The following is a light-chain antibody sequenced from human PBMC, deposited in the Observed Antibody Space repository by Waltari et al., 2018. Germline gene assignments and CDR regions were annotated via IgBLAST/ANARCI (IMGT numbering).Light chain of an antibody. CDR1: QSIGPY. CDR3: QQCYGTPYT. V-gene: IGKV1-39*01. CDR2: VAS. Sequence: DIQVTQSPSSLSASVGDRVTITCRASQSIGPYINWYQQKPGQAPKLLIYVASNLQSGVPSRFSGSGSGIEFTLTITSLQAEDLGTYFCQQCYGTPYTFGQGTKVQMK. J-gene: IGKJ2*01.